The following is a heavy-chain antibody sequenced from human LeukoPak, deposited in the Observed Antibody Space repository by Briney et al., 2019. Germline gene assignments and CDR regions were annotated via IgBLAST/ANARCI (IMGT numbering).Heavy chain of an antibody. V-gene: IGHV3-21*01. CDR1: GFTFSSYS. J-gene: IGHJ4*02. D-gene: IGHD3-3*01. CDR2: ISSSSSYI. CDR3: ARDRATIFGVVIPDYYFDY. Sequence: PGGSLRLSCPASGFTFSSYSMNWVRQAPGKGLEWVSSISSSSSYIYYADSVKGRFTISRDNAKNSLYLQMNSLRAEDTAVYYCARDRATIFGVVIPDYYFDYWGQGTLVTVSS.